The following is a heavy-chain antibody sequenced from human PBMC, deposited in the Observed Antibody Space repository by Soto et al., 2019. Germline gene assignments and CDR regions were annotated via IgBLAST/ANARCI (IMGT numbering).Heavy chain of an antibody. CDR3: ARAYDSSGYYYKL. CDR1: GFNFSSYA. J-gene: IGHJ4*02. V-gene: IGHV3-23*01. Sequence: GGSLRLSCAASGFNFSSYAMSWVRQAPGKGLEWVSAISGSGGSTYYADSVKGRFTISRDNSKNTLYLQMNSLRAEDTAVYYCARAYDSSGYYYKLWGQGTLVTVSS. D-gene: IGHD3-22*01. CDR2: ISGSGGST.